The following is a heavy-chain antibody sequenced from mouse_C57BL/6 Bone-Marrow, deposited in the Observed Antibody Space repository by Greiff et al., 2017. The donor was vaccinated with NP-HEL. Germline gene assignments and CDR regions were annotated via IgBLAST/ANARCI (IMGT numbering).Heavy chain of an antibody. Sequence: QVQLQQPGAELVKPGASVKMSCKASGYTFTSYWITWVKQRPGQGLEWIGDIYPGSGSTNYNEKFKSKATLTVDTSSSTAYMQLSSLTSEDSAGYYCGGVSYYYAMDYWGQGTSVTVSS. J-gene: IGHJ4*01. CDR2: IYPGSGST. V-gene: IGHV1-55*01. CDR3: GGVSYYYAMDY. D-gene: IGHD6-2*01. CDR1: GYTFTSYW.